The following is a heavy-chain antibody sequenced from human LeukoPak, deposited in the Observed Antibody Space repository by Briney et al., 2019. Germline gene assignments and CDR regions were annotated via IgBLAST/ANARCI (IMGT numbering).Heavy chain of an antibody. CDR3: ANSYDSKIVPFDN. Sequence: SSETLSLTCTVSGASISGSYWNWVRQPPGRGLEWIGYVYSSGSTDYNPSLKSRVAISVDASKNQFSLKLTSVTAADTAVYYGANSYDSKIVPFDNWGQGALVTVSS. D-gene: IGHD3-22*01. V-gene: IGHV4-4*09. CDR1: GASISGSY. CDR2: VYSSGST. J-gene: IGHJ4*02.